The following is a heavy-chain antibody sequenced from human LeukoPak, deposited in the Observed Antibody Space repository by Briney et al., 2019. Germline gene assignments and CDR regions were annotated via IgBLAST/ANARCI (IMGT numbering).Heavy chain of an antibody. V-gene: IGHV3-11*01. Sequence: GGSLRLSCAASGFTFSDYYMSWIRQAPGKGLEWVSYISSSGSTIYYADSVKGRFTISRDNAKNSLYLQMNSLRAEDTAVYYCARAGITIFGVVDYYYGMDVWGQGTTVTVSS. CDR2: ISSSGSTI. CDR3: ARAGITIFGVVDYYYGMDV. D-gene: IGHD3-3*01. CDR1: GFTFSDYY. J-gene: IGHJ6*02.